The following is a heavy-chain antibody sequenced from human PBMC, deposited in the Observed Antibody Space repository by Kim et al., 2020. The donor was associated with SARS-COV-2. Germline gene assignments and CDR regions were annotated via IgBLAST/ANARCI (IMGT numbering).Heavy chain of an antibody. D-gene: IGHD6-19*01. J-gene: IGHJ1*01. V-gene: IGHV3-53*04. CDR3: ARDSRYSRGWSTGGVDD. Sequence: GGSLRLSCAASGFTVSSNYMSWVRQAPGKGLEWVSVIYSGGSTNYADSVSGRFTISRQNSKNTLQFQMSSLRVADTAVDDCARDSRYSRGWSTGGVDDWG. CDR2: IYSGGST. CDR1: GFTVSSNY.